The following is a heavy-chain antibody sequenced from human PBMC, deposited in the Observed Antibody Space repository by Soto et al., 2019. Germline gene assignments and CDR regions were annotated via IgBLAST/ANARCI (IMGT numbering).Heavy chain of an antibody. Sequence: PSETLSLTCTVSGGSISSYYWSWIGQPPGKGLEWIGYIYYSGSTNYNPSLKSRVTISVDTSKNQFSLKLSSVTAADTAVYYCVSSTPRGGMDVWGQGTTVTVSS. D-gene: IGHD2-2*01. CDR3: VSSTPRGGMDV. CDR2: IYYSGST. V-gene: IGHV4-59*01. CDR1: GGSISSYY. J-gene: IGHJ6*02.